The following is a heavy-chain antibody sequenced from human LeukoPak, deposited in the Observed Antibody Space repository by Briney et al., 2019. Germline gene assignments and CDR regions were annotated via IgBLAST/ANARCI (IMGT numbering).Heavy chain of an antibody. CDR1: GASLTNYS. CDR2: IYYSGST. V-gene: IGHV4-59*01. D-gene: IGHD3-10*01. J-gene: IGHJ3*02. Sequence: SETLSLTCTVSGASLTNYSWSWIRQPPGKGLEWIGYIYYSGSTNYNPSLNSRVTISIDKSKNQFSLKLNSVTAADTAVYYCARDRGYLDGFDIWGQGTMVTVSS. CDR3: ARDRGYLDGFDI.